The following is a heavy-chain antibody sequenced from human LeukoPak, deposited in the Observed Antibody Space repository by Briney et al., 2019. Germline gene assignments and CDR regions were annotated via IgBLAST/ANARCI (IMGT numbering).Heavy chain of an antibody. Sequence: RPGGSLRLSCAASGFTFDDYGMSWVRQAPGKGLEWVSGINWNGGSTGYADSVKGRFTISRDNAKNSLYLQMNSLRAEDTALYYCAREGGSESSLVVWYFDLWGRGTLVTVSS. D-gene: IGHD3-10*01. CDR3: AREGGSESSLVVWYFDL. CDR2: INWNGGST. CDR1: GFTFDDYG. V-gene: IGHV3-20*04. J-gene: IGHJ2*01.